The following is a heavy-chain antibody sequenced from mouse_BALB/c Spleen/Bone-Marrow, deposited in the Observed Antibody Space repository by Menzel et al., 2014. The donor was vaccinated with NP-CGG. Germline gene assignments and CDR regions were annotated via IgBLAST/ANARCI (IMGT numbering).Heavy chain of an antibody. D-gene: IGHD1-1*01. CDR1: GLDFSRYW. V-gene: IGHV4-1*02. Sequence: EVKLMESGGGLVQPGGSLKLSCAASGLDFSRYWMSWVRQAPGKGLEWIGEINPDSSTINYTPSRKDKFIISRDNAKNTLYQQMSKVRSEDTALYYCARLCYYGRFAYWGQGTLVTVSA. J-gene: IGHJ3*01. CDR3: ARLCYYGRFAY. CDR2: INPDSSTI.